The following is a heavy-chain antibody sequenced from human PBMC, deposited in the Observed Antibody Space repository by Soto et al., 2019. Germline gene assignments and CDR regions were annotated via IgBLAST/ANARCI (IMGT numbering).Heavy chain of an antibody. CDR2: INPSGGST. Sequence: QVQLVQSGAEVKKPGASVKVSCKASGYTFTSYYMHWVRQAPGQGLEWMGIINPSGGSTSYAQKFQGRVTMTRDTSTSTVYMELSSLRSEDTAVYYCARVSQGYSSGWYYAFDIWGQGTMVTVSS. D-gene: IGHD6-19*01. J-gene: IGHJ3*02. CDR1: GYTFTSYY. V-gene: IGHV1-46*01. CDR3: ARVSQGYSSGWYYAFDI.